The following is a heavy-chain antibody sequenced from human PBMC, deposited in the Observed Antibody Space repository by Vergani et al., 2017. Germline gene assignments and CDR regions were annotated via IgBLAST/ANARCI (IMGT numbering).Heavy chain of an antibody. CDR2: ISAYNGNT. D-gene: IGHD3-16*01. CDR3: ARSVLYDYVWGSYEERGIYYFDY. V-gene: IGHV1-18*04. J-gene: IGHJ4*02. Sequence: QVQLVQSGAEVKKPGASVKVSCKASGYTFTSYGISWVRQAPGQGLEWMGWISAYNGNTNNAQKLQGRVTMTTDTSTSTAYMELRSLRSDDTAVYYCARSVLYDYVWGSYEERGIYYFDYWGQGTLVTVSS. CDR1: GYTFTSYG.